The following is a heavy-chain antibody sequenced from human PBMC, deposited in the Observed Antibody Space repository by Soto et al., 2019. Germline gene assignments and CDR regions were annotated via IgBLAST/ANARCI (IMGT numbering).Heavy chain of an antibody. Sequence: EVQLLESGGGLIQPGGSLRLSCAASGFTFSNYGMNWVRRAPGKGLEWVSAISGTGDSTFSADSVKGRFAISRDNSKNTLFLQMDTLRAEDTAIYYCAKNFRPSSILRSYRHKTHFDYWGQGALVTVSS. D-gene: IGHD3-9*01. CDR2: ISGTGDST. CDR3: AKNFRPSSILRSYRHKTHFDY. J-gene: IGHJ4*02. V-gene: IGHV3-23*01. CDR1: GFTFSNYG.